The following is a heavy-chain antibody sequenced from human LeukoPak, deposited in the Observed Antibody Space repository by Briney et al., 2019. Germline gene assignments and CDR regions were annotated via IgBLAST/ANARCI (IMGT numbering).Heavy chain of an antibody. V-gene: IGHV1-46*01. CDR1: GYTFTSYY. Sequence: ASVTVSCKASGYTFTSYYMHWVRQAPGQGLEWMGIINPSGGSTSYAQKFQGRVTMTRDTSISTAYMELSRLRSDDTAVYYCARDAGWYSHYYYMDVWGKGTTVTISS. J-gene: IGHJ6*03. D-gene: IGHD6-19*01. CDR3: ARDAGWYSHYYYMDV. CDR2: INPSGGST.